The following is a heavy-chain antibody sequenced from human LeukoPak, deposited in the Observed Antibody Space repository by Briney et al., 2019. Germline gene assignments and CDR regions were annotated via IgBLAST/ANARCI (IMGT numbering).Heavy chain of an antibody. CDR2: MLYSGST. CDR1: GASISNFY. D-gene: IGHD3-16*02. Sequence: SETLFLTCTVSGASISNFYWSWIRQAPGQGLEWIGYMLYSGSTNQKPSLRSRVTISVDTSKNQVSLKLSSVTAADTAVYYCARSDIWGSYRFLDYWGQGILVTVSS. CDR3: ARSDIWGSYRFLDY. V-gene: IGHV4-59*08. J-gene: IGHJ4*01.